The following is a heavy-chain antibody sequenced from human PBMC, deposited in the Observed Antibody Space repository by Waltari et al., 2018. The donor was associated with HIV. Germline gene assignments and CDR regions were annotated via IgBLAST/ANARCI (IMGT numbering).Heavy chain of an antibody. Sequence: EVQLVESGGGLVKPRKSLRLSCAASGFTLSTYSMNCVRQAPGKGLEWVSSISSSSRYTYYADSVRGRFSISRDNAKNLLYLQMNSLRAEDTAVYFCARDRGPDYYDSSGYSYYYYDMDVWGQGTTVTVSS. J-gene: IGHJ6*02. CDR2: ISSSSRYT. V-gene: IGHV3-21*06. D-gene: IGHD3-22*01. CDR1: GFTLSTYS. CDR3: ARDRGPDYYDSSGYSYYYYDMDV.